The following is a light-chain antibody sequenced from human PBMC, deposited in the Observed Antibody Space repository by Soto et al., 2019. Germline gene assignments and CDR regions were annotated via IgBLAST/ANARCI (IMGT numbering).Light chain of an antibody. CDR3: QRYNNGPPVT. J-gene: IGKJ3*01. CDR1: QGISNY. Sequence: DIQMTQSPSSLSASVGDRVTITCRASQGISNYLAWYQQKPGKPPKLLIYAASTVQSGVPSRFSGGGSGTDFTLTITSLQSEDVAIYYCQRYNNGPPVTFGGGTKV. CDR2: AAS. V-gene: IGKV1-27*01.